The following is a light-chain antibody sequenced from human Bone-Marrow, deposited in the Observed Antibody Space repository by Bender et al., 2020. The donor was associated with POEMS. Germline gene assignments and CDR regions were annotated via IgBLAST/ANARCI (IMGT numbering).Light chain of an antibody. V-gene: IGLV2-11*01. CDR3: CSYRSSSTLVV. CDR2: DVS. J-gene: IGLJ2*01. CDR1: TSDIGTFIH. Sequence: QSALTQPRSVSASPGQSVTISCTGTTSDIGTFIHVSWYQQHPGKAPKFMIYDVSKRPSGVPDRFSGSKSGNTASLTISGLQAEDEADYYCCSYRSSSTLVVFGGGTKLTVL.